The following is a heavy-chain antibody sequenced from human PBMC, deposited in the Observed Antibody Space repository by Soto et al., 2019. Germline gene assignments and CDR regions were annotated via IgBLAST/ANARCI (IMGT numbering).Heavy chain of an antibody. CDR3: ARVPTVTHLFYYYYGMDV. CDR1: GGSISSSNW. D-gene: IGHD4-4*01. J-gene: IGHJ6*02. V-gene: IGHV4-4*02. Sequence: SETLSLTCAVSGGSISSSNWWSWVRQPPGKGLEWIGEIYHSGSTNYNPSLKSRVTISVDKSKDQFSLKLSSVTAADTAVYYCARVPTVTHLFYYYYGMDVWGQGTTVTVSS. CDR2: IYHSGST.